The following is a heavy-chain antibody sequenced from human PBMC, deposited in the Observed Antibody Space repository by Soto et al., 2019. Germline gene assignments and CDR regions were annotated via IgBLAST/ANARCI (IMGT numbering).Heavy chain of an antibody. CDR1: GGSISSTSYY. V-gene: IGHV4-39*02. J-gene: IGHJ4*02. CDR3: ARELRGSGTYYNGGGY. Sequence: SETLSLTCTVSGGSISSTSYYWGWIRQPPGKGLEWIGTIYYTGSTYYNPSLKSRVTMSVDTSKNQFSLRLSSVTAADTAVYYCARELRGSGTYYNGGGYWGQGTLVTVSS. D-gene: IGHD3-10*01. CDR2: IYYTGST.